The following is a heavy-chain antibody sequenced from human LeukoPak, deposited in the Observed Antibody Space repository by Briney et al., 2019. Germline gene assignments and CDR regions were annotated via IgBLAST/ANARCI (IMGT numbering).Heavy chain of an antibody. J-gene: IGHJ4*02. CDR3: ASSIAAAGTGDY. CDR2: ISAYNGNT. Sequence: GASVKVSCKASGYTFTSYGISWVRQAPGQGLEWMGWISAYNGNTNYAQKLQGSVTMTTDTSTSTAYMELRSLRSDDTAVYYCASSIAAAGTGDYWGQGTLVTVSS. V-gene: IGHV1-18*01. CDR1: GYTFTSYG. D-gene: IGHD6-13*01.